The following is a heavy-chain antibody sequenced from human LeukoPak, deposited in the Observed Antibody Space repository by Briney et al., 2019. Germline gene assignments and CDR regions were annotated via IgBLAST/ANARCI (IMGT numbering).Heavy chain of an antibody. J-gene: IGHJ4*02. D-gene: IGHD5-18*01. CDR3: ARGVERAALVPPYYFDF. V-gene: IGHV4-34*01. CDR2: INHFGRT. Sequence: PSETLSLTCTVSGGSISSYYWSWIRQPAGKGLEWLGEINHFGRTNYSPSLKSRLTMSVGASRNQFSLTLTSVTAADTAVYYCARGVERAALVPPYYFDFWGQGSLVTVSS. CDR1: GGSISSYY.